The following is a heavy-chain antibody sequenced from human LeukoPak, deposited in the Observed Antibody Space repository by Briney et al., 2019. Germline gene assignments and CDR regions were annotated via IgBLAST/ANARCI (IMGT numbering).Heavy chain of an antibody. CDR3: ARAVRPWSGYSYYYYMDV. CDR2: IYPGDSDT. CDR1: GYSFSRQW. V-gene: IGHV5-51*01. J-gene: IGHJ6*03. Sequence: LGESLKISCKGSGYSFSRQWIAWVRQMPGKGLEWMGIIYPGDSDTRYSPSFQGQVTISADKSISTAYLQWSSLKASDTAMYYCARAVRPWSGYSYYYYMDVWGKGTTVTVSS. D-gene: IGHD3-3*01.